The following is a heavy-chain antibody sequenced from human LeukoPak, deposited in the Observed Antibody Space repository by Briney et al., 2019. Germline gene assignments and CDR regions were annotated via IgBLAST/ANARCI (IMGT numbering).Heavy chain of an antibody. J-gene: IGHJ4*02. CDR1: GFAFSTYA. V-gene: IGHV3-23*01. CDR2: ISGSGDRT. Sequence: PGGSLRLSCAASGFAFSTYAMSWVRQAPGKGLEWVSAISGSGDRTYYTDSVKGRFTISRDNSKNTLYLQMNSLRAEDTAVYYCAHPGYCSGGSCYDYWGQGTLVTVSS. CDR3: AHPGYCSGGSCYDY. D-gene: IGHD2-15*01.